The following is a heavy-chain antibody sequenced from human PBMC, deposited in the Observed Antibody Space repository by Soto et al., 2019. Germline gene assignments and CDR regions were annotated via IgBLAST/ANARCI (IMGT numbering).Heavy chain of an antibody. Sequence: GGSLRLSCAASGFTFSSYAMSWVRQAPGKGLEWVSAISGSGGSTYYADSVKGRFTISRDNSKNTLYLQMNSLRAEDTAVYYCAIDLSLHVAVPGICRPLSWFDPWGQGTLVTVSS. D-gene: IGHD3-16*02. CDR2: ISGSGGST. J-gene: IGHJ5*02. CDR3: AIDLSLHVAVPGICRPLSWFDP. CDR1: GFTFSSYA. V-gene: IGHV3-23*01.